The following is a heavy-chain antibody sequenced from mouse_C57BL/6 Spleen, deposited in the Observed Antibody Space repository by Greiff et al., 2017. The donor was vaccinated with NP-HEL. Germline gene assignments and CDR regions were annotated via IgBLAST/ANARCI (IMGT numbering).Heavy chain of an antibody. Sequence: VQLQQSGAELVKPGASVKLSCKASGYTFTSYWMHWVKQRPGQGLEWIGMIHPNSGSTNYNEKFKSKATLTVDKSSSTAYMQLSSLTSEDSAVYYCAVYYDAFYAMDYWGQRTSVTVSS. V-gene: IGHV1-64*01. CDR2: IHPNSGST. CDR1: GYTFTSYW. D-gene: IGHD2-4*01. J-gene: IGHJ4*01. CDR3: AVYYDAFYAMDY.